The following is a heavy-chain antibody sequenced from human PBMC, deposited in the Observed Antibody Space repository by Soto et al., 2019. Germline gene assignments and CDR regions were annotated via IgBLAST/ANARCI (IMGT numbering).Heavy chain of an antibody. V-gene: IGHV6-1*01. CDR1: GDSISSNRGA. J-gene: IGHJ6*02. Sequence: SQTLSLTCAISGDSISSNRGAWNWIGQSPSRGLEWLGRTYYRSKWYNEYAVSVKSRITINPDTSKNQFSLHLNSVTPDDTAVYYCSRCASGTPDRYGMDVWGQGTTVTVSS. D-gene: IGHD3-10*01. CDR2: TYYRSKWYN. CDR3: SRCASGTPDRYGMDV.